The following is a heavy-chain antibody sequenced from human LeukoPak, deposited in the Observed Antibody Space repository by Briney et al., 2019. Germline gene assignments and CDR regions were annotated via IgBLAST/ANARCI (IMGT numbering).Heavy chain of an antibody. CDR2: IKREADGGTT. J-gene: IGHJ4*02. CDR1: GFTFSNAW. V-gene: IGHV3-15*01. Sequence: PGGSLRLSCAASGFTFSNAWMSWVRQAPGKGLEWVGRIKREADGGTTDYAAVVKDRFTVSRDDSNTMLYLQMNSLKIEDTAVYYCAAGSGKGDFDYWGQGTLVTVSS. D-gene: IGHD1-14*01. CDR3: AAGSGKGDFDY.